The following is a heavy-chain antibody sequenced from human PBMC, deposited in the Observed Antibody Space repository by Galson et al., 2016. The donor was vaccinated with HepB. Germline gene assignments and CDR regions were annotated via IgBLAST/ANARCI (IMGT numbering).Heavy chain of an antibody. CDR2: IYYSGRT. J-gene: IGHJ4*02. Sequence: SETLSLTCTVSGASISGYYLSWIRQPPGKGLEWIGYIYYSGRTNYNPSLKSRVTMSVDKSNNQFSLKLSYVTAADTAVYYCARHLPTPGTRGFDYWGQGTLVTVSS. V-gene: IGHV4-59*08. CDR3: ARHLPTPGTRGFDY. D-gene: IGHD6-13*01. CDR1: GASISGYY.